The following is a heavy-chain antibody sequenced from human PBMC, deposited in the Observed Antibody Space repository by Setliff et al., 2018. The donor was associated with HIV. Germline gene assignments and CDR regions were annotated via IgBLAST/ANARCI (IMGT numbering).Heavy chain of an antibody. CDR3: AQAQTSVSGSYYQYLQH. D-gene: IGHD3-10*01. V-gene: IGHV3-23*01. CDR2: LSGSGGST. CDR1: ELTFSNYA. J-gene: IGHJ1*01. Sequence: GGSLRLSCAASELTFSNYAMTWVRQAPGKGLEWVSSLSGSGGSTYHADSVKGRFTISRDNSKNTLYLRMNSLRAEDTAVYYCAQAQTSVSGSYYQYLQHWGQGTLVTVSS.